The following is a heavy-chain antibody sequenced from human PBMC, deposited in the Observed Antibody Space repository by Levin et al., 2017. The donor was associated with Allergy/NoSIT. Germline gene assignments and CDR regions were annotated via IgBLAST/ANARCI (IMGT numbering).Heavy chain of an antibody. V-gene: IGHV2-5*02. D-gene: IGHD3-10*01. CDR2: IYWDDDK. CDR3: AHSQRITMGRGVKWTTYFGMDV. J-gene: IGHJ6*02. Sequence: SGPTLVKPTQTLTLTCTFSGFSLSTSGVGVGWIRQPPGKALEWLALIYWDDDKRYSPSLKSRLTITKDTSKNQVVLTMTNMDPVDTATYYCAHSQRITMGRGVKWTTYFGMDVWGQGTTVTVSS. CDR1: GFSLSTSGVG.